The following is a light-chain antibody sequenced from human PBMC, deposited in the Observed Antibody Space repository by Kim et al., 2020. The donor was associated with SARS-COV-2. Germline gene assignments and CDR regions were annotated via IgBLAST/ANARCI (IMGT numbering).Light chain of an antibody. CDR2: EVT. CDR1: SSDVGHSNL. Sequence: GQSIPISCTGTSSDVGHSNLVSWYQQHPGKAPKVIIYEVTKRPSGVSNRFSGFQSGSTASLTISGLQSEDEADYDCCSYAKTRTLVFGGGTQLTVL. V-gene: IGLV2-23*02. J-gene: IGLJ2*01. CDR3: CSYAKTRTLV.